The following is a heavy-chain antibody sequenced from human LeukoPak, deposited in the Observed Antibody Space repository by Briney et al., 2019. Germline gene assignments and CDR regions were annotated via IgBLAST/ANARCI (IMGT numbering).Heavy chain of an antibody. J-gene: IGHJ2*01. V-gene: IGHV4-39*01. CDR2: IYYSGST. CDR3: ARGSRDGDSTYWYCDL. Sequence: SETLSLTCTVSGGSISSSRYYWGWIRQPPGKGLEWIANIYYSGSTYYSPSLKSRVTISVDTSKNQFSLKLSSVTAGDTAVYFCARGSRDGDSTYWYCDLWGRGAPVTASS. CDR1: GGSISSSRYY. D-gene: IGHD5-24*01.